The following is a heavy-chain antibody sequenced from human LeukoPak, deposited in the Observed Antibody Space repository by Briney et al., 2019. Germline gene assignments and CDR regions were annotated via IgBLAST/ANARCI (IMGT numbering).Heavy chain of an antibody. J-gene: IGHJ4*02. CDR1: GGSISSSSYY. CDR2: IYYSGST. V-gene: IGHV4-39*07. D-gene: IGHD2-15*01. CDR3: ARGGRAATY. Sequence: SETLSLTCTVSGGSISSSSYYWGWIRQPPGKGLEWIGSIYYSGSTYYNPSLKSRVTISVDTSKNQFSLKLSSVTAADTAVYYCARGGRAATYWGQGTLVTVSS.